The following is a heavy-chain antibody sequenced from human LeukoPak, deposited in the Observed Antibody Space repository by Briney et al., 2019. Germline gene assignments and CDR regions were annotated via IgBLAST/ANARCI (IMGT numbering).Heavy chain of an antibody. V-gene: IGHV1-2*02. D-gene: IGHD3-10*01. CDR3: ARAMVRGVIRLYYYYYMDV. J-gene: IGHJ6*03. Sequence: GASVKVSCKASGYTFTGYYMHWVRQAPGQGLEWMGWINPNSGGTNYAQKFQGRVTMTRDTSISTVYMELSSLRSEDTAVYYCARAMVRGVIRLYYYYYMDVWGKGTTVTISS. CDR1: GYTFTGYY. CDR2: INPNSGGT.